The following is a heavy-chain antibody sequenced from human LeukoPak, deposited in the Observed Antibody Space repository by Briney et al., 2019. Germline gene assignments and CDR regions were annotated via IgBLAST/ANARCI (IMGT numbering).Heavy chain of an antibody. J-gene: IGHJ4*02. Sequence: PSETLSLTCTVSGGSISSSSYYWGWIRQPPGKGLEWIGSIYYSGSTNYNPSLKSRVTISVDTPKNQFSLKLSSVTAADTAVYYCARSGYSSLYDYWGQGTLVTVSS. D-gene: IGHD3-22*01. CDR3: ARSGYSSLYDY. CDR1: GGSISSSSYY. CDR2: IYYSGST. V-gene: IGHV4-39*07.